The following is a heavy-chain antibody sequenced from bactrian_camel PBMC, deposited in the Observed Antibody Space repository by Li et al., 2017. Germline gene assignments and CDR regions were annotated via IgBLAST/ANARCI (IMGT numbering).Heavy chain of an antibody. Sequence: VQLVESGGGSVQAGGSLTLSCAVTTLTFSGWSMGWFRQAPGNERERVASITGSGGSTYYSDSVKGRFTISRDNAKDTLYLQMNSLKIEDTAMYYCAATPRRSSGAYCWTYNYWGRGTQVTVS. V-gene: IGHV3S31*01. J-gene: IGHJ4*01. CDR2: ITGSGGST. CDR3: AATPRRSSGAYCWTYNY. CDR1: TLTFSGWS. D-gene: IGHD2*01.